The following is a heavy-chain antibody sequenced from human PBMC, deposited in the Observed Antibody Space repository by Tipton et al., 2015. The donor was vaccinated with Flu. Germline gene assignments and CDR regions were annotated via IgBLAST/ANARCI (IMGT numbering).Heavy chain of an antibody. CDR1: GYRFDTYW. J-gene: IGHJ5*02. V-gene: IGHV5-10-1*01. CDR3: ARLAYCDSDCYSAPFDL. Sequence: QLVQSGAEVKMPGESLTISCQSSGYRFDTYWMSWVRQVPGKGLEWVARIDPDDSATYISPSFQGHVTVAHDRAVSTVRLHWSSLRASATAIYYCARLAYCDSDCYSAPFDLWGQGTMISVSA. D-gene: IGHD2-21*02. CDR2: IDPDDSAT.